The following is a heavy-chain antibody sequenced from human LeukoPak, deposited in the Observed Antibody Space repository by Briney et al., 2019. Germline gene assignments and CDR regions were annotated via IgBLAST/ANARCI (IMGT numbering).Heavy chain of an antibody. D-gene: IGHD2-21*02. V-gene: IGHV3-23*01. J-gene: IGHJ4*02. CDR3: AKDSSSIVVVTGKNEY. CDR1: GFTFSSYA. CDR2: ISGSGGST. Sequence: GSLRLSCEASGFTFSSYAMNWVRQAPGKGLEGVSSISGSGGSTYYAGSVKGRFTISRDNSKNTVYLQLNSLRAEDTAVYYCAKDSSSIVVVTGKNEYWGQGTLVTVSS.